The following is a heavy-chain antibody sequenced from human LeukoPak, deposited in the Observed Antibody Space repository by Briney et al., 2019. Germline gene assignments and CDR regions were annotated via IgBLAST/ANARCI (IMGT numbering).Heavy chain of an antibody. CDR1: GGSFSGYY. CDR2: INHSGST. J-gene: IGHJ6*03. V-gene: IGHV4-34*01. Sequence: PSETLSLTCAVYGGSFSGYYWSWIRQPPGKGLEWIGEINHSGSTNYNPSLKSRVTISVDTSKNQFSLKLSSVTAADTAVYYCAISLGGYCSSTSCPSYYYMDVWGKGTTVTVSS. CDR3: AISLGGYCSSTSCPSYYYMDV. D-gene: IGHD2-2*01.